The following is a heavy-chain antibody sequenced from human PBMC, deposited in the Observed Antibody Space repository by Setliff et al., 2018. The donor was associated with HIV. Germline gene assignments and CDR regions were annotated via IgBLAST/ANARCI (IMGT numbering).Heavy chain of an antibody. CDR2: ISHRGST. CDR1: SGSFSGYR. D-gene: IGHD3-22*01. CDR3: ARGDYYDSTGYEGLDS. J-gene: IGHJ4*02. Sequence: LSLTCAVYSGSFSGYRWTWIRQPPGKGLEWIGEISHRGSTTYNPSLRSRVTISVDTSKNQFSLKLNSVTAADTAVYYCARGDYYDSTGYEGLDSWGRGTLVTVSS. V-gene: IGHV4-34*01.